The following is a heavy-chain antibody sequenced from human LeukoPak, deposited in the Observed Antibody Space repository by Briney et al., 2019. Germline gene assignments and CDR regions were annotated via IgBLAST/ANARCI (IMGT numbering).Heavy chain of an antibody. CDR2: ISGLGGST. CDR3: AKVVDGQWLVRGWFDP. J-gene: IGHJ5*02. CDR1: GFTFSNFA. V-gene: IGHV3-23*01. Sequence: PGGSLRLSCAASGFTFSNFAMTWVRQAPGKGLEWVSGISGLGGSTYYADSVQGRFTISRDNSKNTLYLQMNSLRAEDTAVYYCAKVVDGQWLVRGWFDPWGQGTLVTVSS. D-gene: IGHD6-19*01.